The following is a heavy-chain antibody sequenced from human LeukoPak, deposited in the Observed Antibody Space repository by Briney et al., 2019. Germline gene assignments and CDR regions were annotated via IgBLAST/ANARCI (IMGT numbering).Heavy chain of an antibody. Sequence: GGSLRLSCAASGFTFSSYGMHWVRQAPGKGLEWVAVIWYDGSNKYYADSVKGRFTISRDNSKNTLYLQMNSLRAEDTAVYYCAKDYDFWSGYYDYWGQGTLVTVSS. CDR2: IWYDGSNK. CDR3: AKDYDFWSGYYDY. CDR1: GFTFSSYG. V-gene: IGHV3-33*06. D-gene: IGHD3-3*01. J-gene: IGHJ4*02.